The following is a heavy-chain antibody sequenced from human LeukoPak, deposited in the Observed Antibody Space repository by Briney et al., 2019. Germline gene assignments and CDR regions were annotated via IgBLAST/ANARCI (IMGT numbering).Heavy chain of an antibody. CDR3: ARDRAVFWSGYYSNHDGDAFDV. CDR1: GYTFTSYG. D-gene: IGHD3-3*01. V-gene: IGHV1-2*02. CDR2: LNPKNGVT. Sequence: ASVKVSCKASGYTFTSYGISWVRQAPGQGLEWMGWLNPKNGVTKYAQKFQGRVTMTGDTSIGAAYMELNSLRSDDTAIYYCARDRAVFWSGYYSNHDGDAFDVWGQGTMVTVSS. J-gene: IGHJ3*01.